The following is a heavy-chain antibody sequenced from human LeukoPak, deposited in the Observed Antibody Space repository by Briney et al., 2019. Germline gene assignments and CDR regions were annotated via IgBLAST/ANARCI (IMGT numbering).Heavy chain of an antibody. D-gene: IGHD6-13*01. J-gene: IGHJ4*02. CDR1: GFSFSGYA. V-gene: IGHV3-23*01. CDR2: ISGSGATT. Sequence: GGSLRLSCTASGFSFSGYAMSWVRQAPGKGLEWVSSISGSGATTYYADSLTGRFTIARDNSKNTVYLQLNSPRAEDTGVYYSAKGHRGYSSSWSDYWGQGTLVTVSS. CDR3: AKGHRGYSSSWSDY.